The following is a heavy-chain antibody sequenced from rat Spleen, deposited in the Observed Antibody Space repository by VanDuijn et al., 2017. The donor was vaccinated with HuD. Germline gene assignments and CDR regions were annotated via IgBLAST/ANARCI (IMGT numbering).Heavy chain of an antibody. D-gene: IGHD1-2*01. CDR2: ISTGGGIT. Sequence: EVRLVESGGGLVQPGRSLKLSCAASGFTFSNYGMAWVRQTPTKGLEWVAYISTGGGITYYRDSVKGRFTISRDNAKSTLYLQMDSLRSEDTATYYCTTSNYYSSFIYLDAWGQGASVTVSS. V-gene: IGHV5S23*01. CDR1: GFTFSNYG. J-gene: IGHJ4*01. CDR3: TTSNYYSSFIYLDA.